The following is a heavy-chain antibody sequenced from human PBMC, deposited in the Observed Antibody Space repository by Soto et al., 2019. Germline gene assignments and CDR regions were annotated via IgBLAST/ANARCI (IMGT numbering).Heavy chain of an antibody. D-gene: IGHD6-19*01. CDR3: AAYSSGRRGWFDP. V-gene: IGHV4-4*02. Sequence: PSETLSLTCSVSGGSISSDNWWSWVRQPPGKGLEWIGEIYHIGSTHYNPSLNSRVTISVDKSKNQFSLKLSSVTAADTAVYYCAAYSSGRRGWFDPWGQGTLVTVSS. CDR2: IYHIGST. CDR1: GGSISSDNW. J-gene: IGHJ5*02.